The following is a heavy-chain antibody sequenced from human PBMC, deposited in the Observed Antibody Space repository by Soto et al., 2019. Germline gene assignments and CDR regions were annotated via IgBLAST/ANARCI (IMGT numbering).Heavy chain of an antibody. CDR3: ARVRRGTIFGVVSHYYGMDV. D-gene: IGHD3-3*01. J-gene: IGHJ6*02. CDR1: GGTFSSYA. V-gene: IGHV1-69*01. Sequence: QVRLVQSGSEVKKPGSSVKVSCKASGGTFSSYAISWVRQAPGQGLELMGGIIPIFGTANDAQKFQGRVTITADESTSTAYMELSSLRSEDTAVYYCARVRRGTIFGVVSHYYGMDVWVQWTKVTVSS. CDR2: IIPIFGTA.